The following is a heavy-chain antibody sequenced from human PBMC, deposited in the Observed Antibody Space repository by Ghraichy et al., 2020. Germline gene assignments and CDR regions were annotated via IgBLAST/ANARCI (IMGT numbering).Heavy chain of an antibody. CDR1: GFTFSSHD. J-gene: IGHJ2*01. Sequence: GGSLRLSCAASGFTFSSHDMHWVRQAMGKGLEWVSSIGTAGDTYYADSVKGRFTISRENTKNSLYLQMNSLRAGDTAMYYCARATAGFDLWGRGTLVSVST. CDR3: ARATAGFDL. D-gene: IGHD3-10*01. V-gene: IGHV3-13*01. CDR2: IGTAGDT.